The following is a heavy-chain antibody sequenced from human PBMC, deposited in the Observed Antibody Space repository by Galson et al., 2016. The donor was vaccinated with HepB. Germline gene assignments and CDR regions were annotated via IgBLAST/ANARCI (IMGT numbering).Heavy chain of an antibody. CDR2: IYPGNSET. J-gene: IGHJ4*02. V-gene: IGHV5-51*01. D-gene: IGHD1-7*01. Sequence: KVSCKASGYRFGTYWVAWVRQMPGKGPEWMGIIYPGNSETFYSPSFQGQVTMSVDMSTSTAYLQWSSLKASDTAIYYRARCVTGNYAGGFEHWGQGSLVTVSS. CDR1: GYRFGTYW. CDR3: ARCVTGNYAGGFEH.